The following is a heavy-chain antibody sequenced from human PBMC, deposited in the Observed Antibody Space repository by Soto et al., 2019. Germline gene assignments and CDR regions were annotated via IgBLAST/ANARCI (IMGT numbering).Heavy chain of an antibody. J-gene: IGHJ5*02. CDR3: ARDLRLYYDSSGYPQPNWFDP. Sequence: ASVKVSCKASGYTFTSYGISWVRQAPGQGLEWMGWISAYNGNTNYAQKLQGRVTMTTDTSTSTAYMELRSLRSDDTAVYYCARDLRLYYDSSGYPQPNWFDPWGQGTLVTVSS. CDR2: ISAYNGNT. CDR1: GYTFTSYG. V-gene: IGHV1-18*01. D-gene: IGHD3-22*01.